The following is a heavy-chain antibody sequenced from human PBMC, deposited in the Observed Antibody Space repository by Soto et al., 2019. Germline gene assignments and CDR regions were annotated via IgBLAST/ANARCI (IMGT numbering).Heavy chain of an antibody. Sequence: PSETLSLTCTVSGGSISSSSYYWGWIRQPPGKGLEWIGSIYYSGSTYYNPSLKSRVTISVDTSKNQFSLKLSSVTAADTAVYYCARLDYADYGWYFDYWGQGTLVTVSS. D-gene: IGHD4-17*01. V-gene: IGHV4-39*01. CDR1: GGSISSSSYY. CDR3: ARLDYADYGWYFDY. CDR2: IYYSGST. J-gene: IGHJ4*02.